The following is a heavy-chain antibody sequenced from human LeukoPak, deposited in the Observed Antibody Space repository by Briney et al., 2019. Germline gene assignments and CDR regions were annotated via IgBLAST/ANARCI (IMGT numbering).Heavy chain of an antibody. CDR3: ACSQGDRGGFDY. D-gene: IGHD2-21*02. CDR1: GYTFSNFD. Sequence: ASVKVSCKASGYTFSNFDINWVRQAPGQGLEWMGWMNPVSGDAGSAQKFQGRVTLTRNTSISTAYMELSSLRSEDTAVYYCACSQGDRGGFDYWGQGTLVTVSS. J-gene: IGHJ4*02. V-gene: IGHV1-8*01. CDR2: MNPVSGDA.